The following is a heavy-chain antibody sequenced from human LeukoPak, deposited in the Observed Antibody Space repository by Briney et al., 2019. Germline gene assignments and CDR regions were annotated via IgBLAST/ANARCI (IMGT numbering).Heavy chain of an antibody. Sequence: GGSLRLPCAASGFTFSSYAMSWVRRAPGKGLEWVSAISGSGGSTYYADSVKDRFTISRDNSKNTLYLQMNSLRAEDTAVYYCAKQGSIVVVLSWFDPWGQGTLVTVSS. CDR1: GFTFSSYA. J-gene: IGHJ5*02. V-gene: IGHV3-23*01. D-gene: IGHD2-15*01. CDR2: ISGSGGST. CDR3: AKQGSIVVVLSWFDP.